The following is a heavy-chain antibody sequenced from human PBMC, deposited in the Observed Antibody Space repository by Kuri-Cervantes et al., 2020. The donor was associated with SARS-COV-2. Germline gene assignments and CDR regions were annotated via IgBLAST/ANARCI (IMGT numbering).Heavy chain of an antibody. CDR3: ARGYYDSSGYPLGWYFDL. Sequence: LSLTCAASGFTFSSYDMHWVRQATGKGLEWVSAIGTAGDTYYPGSVKGRFTITRENAKNSLYLQVNSLRAGDTAVYYCARGYYDSSGYPLGWYFDLWGRGTLVTVSS. CDR1: GFTFSSYD. J-gene: IGHJ2*01. CDR2: IGTAGDT. D-gene: IGHD3-22*01. V-gene: IGHV3-13*04.